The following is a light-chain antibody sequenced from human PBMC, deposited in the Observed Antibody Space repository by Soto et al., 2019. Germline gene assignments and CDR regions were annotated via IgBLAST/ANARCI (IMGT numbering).Light chain of an antibody. Sequence: DIVMTQSPDSLAVSLGERATINCKSSQSVLYSSNNKNYLAWYQQKPGQPPKLLIYWASTREFGVPDRFSGSGSGKEFTITISSLQAEDVAVYYCQQYYSTPFSFGGGTKVEIK. CDR2: WAS. J-gene: IGKJ4*01. CDR3: QQYYSTPFS. CDR1: QSVLYSSNNKNY. V-gene: IGKV4-1*01.